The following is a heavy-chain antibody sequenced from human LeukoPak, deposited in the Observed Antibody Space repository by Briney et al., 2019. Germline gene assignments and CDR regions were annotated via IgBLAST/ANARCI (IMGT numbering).Heavy chain of an antibody. J-gene: IGHJ4*02. CDR3: ARQAEYDYVWGSYRYTGGLDY. V-gene: IGHV4-38-2*02. D-gene: IGHD3-16*02. Sequence: SETLSLTCTVSGYSISSGYYWGWIRQPPGKGLEWIGSIYHSGSTYYNPSLKSRVTISVDTSKNQFSLKLSSVTAADTAVYYCARQAEYDYVWGSYRYTGGLDYWGQGTLVTVSS. CDR1: GYSISSGYY. CDR2: IYHSGST.